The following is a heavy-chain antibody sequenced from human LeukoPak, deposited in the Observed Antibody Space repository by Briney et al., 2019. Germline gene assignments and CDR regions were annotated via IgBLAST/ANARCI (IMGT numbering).Heavy chain of an antibody. V-gene: IGHV1-2*02. CDR3: ARVGAAYQDSNY. J-gene: IGHJ4*02. Sequence: AASVKVSCKTSGYTFTAFFIHWVRQAPGQGLEWMGWLNPNSGDTNYAQKFQGRVTTTRDTSISTAYMELSRLRSDDTAVYFCARVGAAYQDSNYWGQGTLVTVSS. D-gene: IGHD1-26*01. CDR1: GYTFTAFF. CDR2: LNPNSGDT.